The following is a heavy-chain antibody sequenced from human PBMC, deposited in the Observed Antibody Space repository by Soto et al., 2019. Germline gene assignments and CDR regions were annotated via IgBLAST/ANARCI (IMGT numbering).Heavy chain of an antibody. Sequence: GGSLRLSCAASGFTFSNAWMSWVRQAPGKGLEWVGRIKSKTDGGTTGYAAPVKGRFTISRDDSKNTLYLQMNSLKTEDTAVYYCTTVRSGYYDSSGYYYFDYWGQGTLVTVS. CDR1: GFTFSNAW. V-gene: IGHV3-15*01. D-gene: IGHD3-22*01. J-gene: IGHJ4*02. CDR2: IKSKTDGGTT. CDR3: TTVRSGYYDSSGYYYFDY.